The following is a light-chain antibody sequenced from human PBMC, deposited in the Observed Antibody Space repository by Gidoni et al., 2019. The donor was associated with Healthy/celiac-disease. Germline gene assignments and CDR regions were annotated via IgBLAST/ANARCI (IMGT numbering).Light chain of an antibody. CDR2: DAS. CDR3: QQYDNTSIT. J-gene: IGKJ5*01. Sequence: DIQMTQSPSSLSASVGDRVTITCQASQDISNYLNWYQQKPGKAPKLLIYDASNLETGVPSRFSGSGSGTDFNFTISSLQPEDSATYYCQQYDNTSITFGQGTRLEIK. V-gene: IGKV1-33*01. CDR1: QDISNY.